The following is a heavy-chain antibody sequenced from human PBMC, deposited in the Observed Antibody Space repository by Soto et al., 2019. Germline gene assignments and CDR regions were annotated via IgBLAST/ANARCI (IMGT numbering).Heavy chain of an antibody. CDR2: ISYDGSNK. J-gene: IGHJ6*02. D-gene: IGHD3-10*01. Sequence: QVQLVESGGGVVQPGRSLRLSCAASGFTFSSYAMHWVRQAPGKGLEWVAVISYDGSNKYYADSVKGRFTISRDNSKNTLYLQMNSLRAEDMAVYYCARVGGSRRPKSYYYYGMDVWGQGTTVTVSS. V-gene: IGHV3-30-3*01. CDR3: ARVGGSRRPKSYYYYGMDV. CDR1: GFTFSSYA.